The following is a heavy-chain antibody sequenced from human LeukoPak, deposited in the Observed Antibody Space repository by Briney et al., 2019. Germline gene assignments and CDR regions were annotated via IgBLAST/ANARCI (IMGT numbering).Heavy chain of an antibody. CDR2: INPSGGST. CDR3: ARAQIYYYDSSGYYYDYYGMDV. D-gene: IGHD3-22*01. J-gene: IGHJ6*02. Sequence: ASVKVSCKASGYTFTSYYMHWVRQAPGQGLEWMGIINPSGGSTSYAQKFQGRVTMTRDTSTSTVYMELSSLRSEDTAVYYCARAQIYYYDSSGYYYDYYGMDVWGQGTTVTVSS. V-gene: IGHV1-46*01. CDR1: GYTFTSYY.